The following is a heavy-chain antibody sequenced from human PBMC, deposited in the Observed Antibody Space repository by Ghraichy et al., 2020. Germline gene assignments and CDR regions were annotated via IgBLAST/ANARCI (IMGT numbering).Heavy chain of an antibody. Sequence: LSLTCAASGFTFTTYSMHWVRQAPGKGLEWVAVISHDGNSKYYADSVKGRFTISRDNSRNTVYLQMNSLRVDDTAVYYCARDIKSSSWSYYFYAMDVWGQGTTVTVSS. CDR3: ARDIKSSSWSYYFYAMDV. V-gene: IGHV3-30-3*01. CDR1: GFTFTTYS. J-gene: IGHJ6*02. D-gene: IGHD6-13*01. CDR2: ISHDGNSK.